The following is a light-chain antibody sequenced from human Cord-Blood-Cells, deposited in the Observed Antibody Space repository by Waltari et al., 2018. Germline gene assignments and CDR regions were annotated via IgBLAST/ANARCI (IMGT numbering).Light chain of an antibody. J-gene: IGLJ3*02. CDR2: EGS. CDR3: CSYAGSSTV. CDR1: SSDVGSYNL. Sequence: QSALTPPASVSGSPGQSITISSTGTSSDVGSYNLVSWYQQHPGKAPKLMIYEGSKRPSGVSNRFSGSKSGNTASLTISGLQAEDEADYYCCSYAGSSTVFGGGTKLTVL. V-gene: IGLV2-23*01.